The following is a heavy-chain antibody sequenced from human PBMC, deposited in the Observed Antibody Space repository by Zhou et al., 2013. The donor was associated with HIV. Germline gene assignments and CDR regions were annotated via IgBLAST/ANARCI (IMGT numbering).Heavy chain of an antibody. J-gene: IGHJ4*02. CDR1: GGTFSSYA. CDR2: IIPILGIA. V-gene: IGHV1-69*04. CDR3: ARGERKIAAPEVC. D-gene: IGHD6-6*01. Sequence: VQLVQSGAEVKKPGSSVKVSCKASGGTFSSYAISWVRQAPGQGLEWMGRIIPILGIANYAQKFQGRVTITADKSTSTAYMELSSLRSEDTAVYYCARGERKIAAPEVCWGQGTLVTVSS.